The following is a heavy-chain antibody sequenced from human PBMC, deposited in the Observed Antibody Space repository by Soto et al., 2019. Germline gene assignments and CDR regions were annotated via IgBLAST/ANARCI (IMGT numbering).Heavy chain of an antibody. CDR1: GGSISRGDYY. J-gene: IGHJ4*02. Sequence: QVQLQESGPGLVKPSQTLSLPCTVSGGSISRGDYYWSWIRQPPGKGLEWIGYIYYSGSTDYNPSLKSRVTISVDTAKNQFSLKLCSVTAADTAVYYCASNSYGYTFYEYWGQGTLVTVSS. V-gene: IGHV4-30-4*01. CDR3: ASNSYGYTFYEY. CDR2: IYYSGST. D-gene: IGHD5-18*01.